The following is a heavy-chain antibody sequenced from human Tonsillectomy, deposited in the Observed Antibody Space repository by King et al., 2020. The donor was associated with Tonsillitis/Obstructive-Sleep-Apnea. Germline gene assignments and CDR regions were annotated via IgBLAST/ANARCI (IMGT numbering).Heavy chain of an antibody. V-gene: IGHV3-48*02. J-gene: IGHJ6*03. CDR1: GFPCSSYS. Sequence: VPLVESGGGLVQPGGSLRLSCAVTGFPCSSYSMNWVRQAPGRGLEWISYISGTGSTIYYADSVKGRITISRDTANNSLYLQMNSLIDDDTAVYYCARESVYYYYMDVWGKGTTVTVSS. CDR3: ARESVYYYYMDV. CDR2: ISGTGSTI.